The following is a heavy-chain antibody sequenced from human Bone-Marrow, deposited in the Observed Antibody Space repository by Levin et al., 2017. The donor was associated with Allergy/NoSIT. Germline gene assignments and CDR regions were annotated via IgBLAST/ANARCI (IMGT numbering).Heavy chain of an antibody. J-gene: IGHJ4*02. D-gene: IGHD3-10*01. CDR2: VSGSGSNT. Sequence: GGSLRLSCAASGFTFSSYAMSWVRQAPGKGLEWVSAVSGSGSNTYYADSVKGRLTISRDNSKNTLYLQMNSLRAEDTAVYFCAKENGSGRNHFDYWGQGTLVTVSS. CDR1: GFTFSSYA. V-gene: IGHV3-23*01. CDR3: AKENGSGRNHFDY.